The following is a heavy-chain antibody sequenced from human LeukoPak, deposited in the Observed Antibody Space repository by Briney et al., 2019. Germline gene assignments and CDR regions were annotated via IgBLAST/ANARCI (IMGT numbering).Heavy chain of an antibody. Sequence: PGGSLRLSCAASGFTFSSYAMSWVRQAPGKGLEWVSAISGSGGSTYYADSVKGRFTISRDNSKNTLYLQMNSLRAEDTAVHYCAKDRNVVVPAASYYYIDVWGKGTTVTVSS. CDR1: GFTFSSYA. CDR2: ISGSGGST. CDR3: AKDRNVVVPAASYYYIDV. V-gene: IGHV3-23*01. J-gene: IGHJ6*03. D-gene: IGHD2-2*01.